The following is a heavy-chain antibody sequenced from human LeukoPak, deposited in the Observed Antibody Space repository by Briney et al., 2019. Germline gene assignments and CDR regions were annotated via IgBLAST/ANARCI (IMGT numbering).Heavy chain of an antibody. D-gene: IGHD3-22*01. J-gene: IGHJ3*01. CDR1: GFTFSSYE. CDR2: ISSSGDTI. CDR3: ARDIVEDPF. Sequence: GGSLRLSCAASGFTFSSYEMNWVRQAPGKGLEWVSYISSSGDTIYSADSVKGRFTISRDNAKNSLYLQMNSLRAEDTAVYYCARDIVEDPFWGQGTMVTVSS. V-gene: IGHV3-48*03.